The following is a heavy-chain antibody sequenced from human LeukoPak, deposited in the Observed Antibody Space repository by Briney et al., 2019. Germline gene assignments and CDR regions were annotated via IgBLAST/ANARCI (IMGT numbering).Heavy chain of an antibody. J-gene: IGHJ6*03. Sequence: SETLSLTCAVYGGSFSGYYWSWIRQPPGKGLEWIGEVNHSGSTNYNPSLKSRVTISVDTSKNQFSLKLSSVTAADTAVYYCARERRVVTILYYYYYMDVWGKGTTVTVSS. CDR1: GGSFSGYY. CDR2: VNHSGST. V-gene: IGHV4-34*01. D-gene: IGHD3-3*01. CDR3: ARERRVVTILYYYYYMDV.